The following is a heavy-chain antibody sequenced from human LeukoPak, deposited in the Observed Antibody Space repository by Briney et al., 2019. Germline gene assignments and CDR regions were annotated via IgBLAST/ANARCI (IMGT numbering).Heavy chain of an antibody. D-gene: IGHD3-16*01. V-gene: IGHV1-69*13. CDR2: IIANVNTP. J-gene: IGHJ4*02. CDR1: GGSFSSNT. Sequence: SVKVSCKASGGSFSSNTLSWVRQAPGQGLEWVGGIIANVNTPNYAQKFQGRVTITADESTNTIYLVVGSLRSDDTAVYYCARLVNWGPLGDYWGQGTVVTVSS. CDR3: ARLVNWGPLGDY.